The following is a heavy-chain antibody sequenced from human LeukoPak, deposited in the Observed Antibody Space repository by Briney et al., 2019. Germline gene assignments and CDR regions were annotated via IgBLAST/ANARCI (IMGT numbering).Heavy chain of an antibody. CDR2: ISGSGGST. D-gene: IGHD6-13*01. V-gene: IGHV3-23*01. CDR3: ATPAAAGDN. CDR1: GFTFSSHA. J-gene: IGHJ4*02. Sequence: SGGSLRLSCAASGFTFSSHAMSWVRQAPGKGLEWVSAISGSGGSTYYAGSVKGRFTISRDNSKNTLYLQMNSLRAEDSAVYYCATPAAAGDNWGQGTLVTVSS.